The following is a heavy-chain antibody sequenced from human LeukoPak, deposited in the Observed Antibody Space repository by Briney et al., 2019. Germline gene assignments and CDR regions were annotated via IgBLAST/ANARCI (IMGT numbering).Heavy chain of an antibody. CDR2: IYYSGST. Sequence: SETLSLTCTVSGGSISSSSYYWGWIRQPPGKGLEWIVSIYYSGSTYYNPSLKSRVTISVDTSKNQFSLKLGSVTAADTAVYYCASYYDSSGYRRFDYWGQGTLVTVSS. J-gene: IGHJ4*02. CDR1: GGSISSSSYY. D-gene: IGHD3-22*01. CDR3: ASYYDSSGYRRFDY. V-gene: IGHV4-39*01.